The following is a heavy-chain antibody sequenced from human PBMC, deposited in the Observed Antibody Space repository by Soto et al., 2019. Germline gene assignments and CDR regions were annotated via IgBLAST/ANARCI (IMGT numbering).Heavy chain of an antibody. CDR3: GRSVGFGLSAF. V-gene: IGHV1-3*01. J-gene: IGHJ4*01. CDR2: INAGNGNT. D-gene: IGHD3-10*01. Sequence: QVQLVQSGAEVKKPGASVKVSCKASGYTFTSYAMLWVRQAPGQRLEWMGWINAGNGNTKYSQNFQGRVTITRDASAGALDMSMGSLRPEDTVVYYCGRSVGFGLSAFWGHGTLVTGSS. CDR1: GYTFTSYA.